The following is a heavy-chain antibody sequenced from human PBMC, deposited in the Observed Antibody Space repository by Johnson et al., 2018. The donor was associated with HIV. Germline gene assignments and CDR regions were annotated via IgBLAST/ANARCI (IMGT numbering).Heavy chain of an antibody. V-gene: IGHV3-20*04. D-gene: IGHD6-19*01. CDR3: TTARNRLWSSSGWTGFWAFDI. CDR2: VNWNGGST. Sequence: VQLVESGGGLVKPGGSLRLSCAASGFSVTRNDMNWVRQAPGKGPEWVSGVNWNGGSTGYADSVKGRFTISRDNAKNTLYLQMDSLKTEDTAVYYCTTARNRLWSSSGWTGFWAFDIWGQGTMVTVSS. CDR1: GFSVTRND. J-gene: IGHJ3*02.